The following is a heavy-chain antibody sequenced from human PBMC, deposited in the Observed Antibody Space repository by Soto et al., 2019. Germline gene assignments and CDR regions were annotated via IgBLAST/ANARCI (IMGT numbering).Heavy chain of an antibody. CDR3: ARRDLGNDAFDI. CDR2: MHYRGSA. Sequence: QEQLQESGPGLVKPSETLSLTCTVSGGSDISGSYNWNWIRQPPGKGLEWIGYMHYRGSANYNPSLKSRVTISVHTSKNQFSLKLSSVTAADTAVYYCARRDLGNDAFDIWGQGTMVTVSS. CDR1: GGSDISGSYN. V-gene: IGHV4-61*01. J-gene: IGHJ3*02. D-gene: IGHD3-10*01.